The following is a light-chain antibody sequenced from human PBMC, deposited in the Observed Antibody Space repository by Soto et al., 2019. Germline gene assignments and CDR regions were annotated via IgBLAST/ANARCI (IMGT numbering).Light chain of an antibody. J-gene: IGLJ1*01. V-gene: IGLV1-40*01. CDR1: SSNIGAGYD. Sequence: QSVLTQPPSVSGAPGQRVTISCTGSSSNIGAGYDVHWYKQLPGTAPKLLIYGNSNRPSGVPDRFSGSKSGTSASLDSTGLQAEDEADYYCQSYESSLSVNYVFGTGTKVTVL. CDR3: QSYESSLSVNYV. CDR2: GNS.